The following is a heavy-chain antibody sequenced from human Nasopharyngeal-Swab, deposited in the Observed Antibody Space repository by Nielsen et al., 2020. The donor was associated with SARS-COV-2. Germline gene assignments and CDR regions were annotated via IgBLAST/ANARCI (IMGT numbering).Heavy chain of an antibody. CDR3: LRGMAGYGWFDP. CDR1: GFTFSTYD. Sequence: GESLKISCAASGFTFSTYDMSWVRQAPGKGLVWVSRISSDGGANCADSATGRFTISRDNAKNTVYLQMNSLRDEDTAVYYCLRGMAGYGWFDPWGQGILVTVSS. D-gene: IGHD2-2*03. CDR2: ISSDGGA. V-gene: IGHV3-74*01. J-gene: IGHJ5*02.